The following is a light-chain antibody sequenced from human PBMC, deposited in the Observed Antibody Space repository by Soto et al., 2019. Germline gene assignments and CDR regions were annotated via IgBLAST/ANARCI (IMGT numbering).Light chain of an antibody. Sequence: QSVLTQPPSVSGAPGQRVTISCTGSSSNIGAGFDVHWYQQLPGTAPKLLIYGNNNRPSGVPDRFSGSKSGTSASLAISGRQAEDEADYYCQSYDSSLSGVFGGGTKLTVL. V-gene: IGLV1-40*01. CDR3: QSYDSSLSGV. J-gene: IGLJ2*01. CDR1: SSNIGAGFD. CDR2: GNN.